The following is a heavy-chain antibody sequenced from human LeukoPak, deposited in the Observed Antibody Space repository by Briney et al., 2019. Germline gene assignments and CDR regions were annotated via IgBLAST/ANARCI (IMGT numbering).Heavy chain of an antibody. J-gene: IGHJ4*02. CDR1: GGSFCGYY. CDR2: INHSGST. Sequence: SETLSLTCAVYGGSFCGYYWSWIRQPPGKGLEWIGEINHSGSTNYNPSLKSRATISVDTSKNQFSLKLSSVTAADTAVYYCARGYMVDYWGQGTLVTVSS. V-gene: IGHV4-34*01. CDR3: ARGYMVDY. D-gene: IGHD2-8*01.